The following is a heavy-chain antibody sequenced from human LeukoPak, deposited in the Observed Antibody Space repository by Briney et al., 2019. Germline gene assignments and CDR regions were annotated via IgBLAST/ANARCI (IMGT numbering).Heavy chain of an antibody. Sequence: ASVKLSCKASRDTFTNYYMHWVRQAPGQGLEWMGWINPNSGGTNYAQKFQGRVTMTRDTSISTAYMELSRLRSDDTAVYYCARESFEWELLRSFDYWGQGTLVTVSS. CDR2: INPNSGGT. J-gene: IGHJ4*02. CDR1: RDTFTNYY. V-gene: IGHV1-2*02. D-gene: IGHD1-26*01. CDR3: ARESFEWELLRSFDY.